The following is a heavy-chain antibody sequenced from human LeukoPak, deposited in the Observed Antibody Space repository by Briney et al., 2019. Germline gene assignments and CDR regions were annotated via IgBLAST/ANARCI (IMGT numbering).Heavy chain of an antibody. V-gene: IGHV4-39*01. J-gene: IGHJ4*02. Sequence: PSETLSLTCTVSGGSISSSSYYWGWIRQPPGKGLEWIGSIYYSGSTYYNPSLKSRVTISVDTSKNRFSLKLSSVTAADTAVYYCARGIYYGSSGGGXXDYWGQGTLVTVSS. D-gene: IGHD3-22*01. CDR3: ARGIYYGSSGGGXXDY. CDR1: GGSISSSSYY. CDR2: IYYSGST.